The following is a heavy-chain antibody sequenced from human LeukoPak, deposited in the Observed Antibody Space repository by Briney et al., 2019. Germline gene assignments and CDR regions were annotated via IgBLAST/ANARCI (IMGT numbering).Heavy chain of an antibody. CDR3: ARHSSGRSWFDP. CDR2: IYYSGST. Sequence: SETLSLTCTVSTTSISSYYWSWIRQPPGKGLEWIGYIYYSGSTNYSPSLKSRVTISEDTSKNQFSLKLSSVTAADTAVYYCARHSSGRSWFDPWGQGTLVTVSS. J-gene: IGHJ5*02. D-gene: IGHD6-19*01. CDR1: TTSISSYY. V-gene: IGHV4-59*08.